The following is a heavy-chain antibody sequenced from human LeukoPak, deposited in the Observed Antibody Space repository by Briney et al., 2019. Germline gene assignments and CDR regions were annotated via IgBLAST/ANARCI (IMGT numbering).Heavy chain of an antibody. Sequence: ASVTVSCKASGYTFTGYYMHWVRQAPGQGLEWMGWINPNSGGTNYAQKFQGRVTMTRDTSISTAYMELSRLRSDDTAVYYCARDGSGSYYYYYYYGMDVWGQGTTVTVSS. CDR3: ARDGSGSYYYYYYYGMDV. CDR1: GYTFTGYY. D-gene: IGHD3-10*01. CDR2: INPNSGGT. V-gene: IGHV1-2*02. J-gene: IGHJ6*02.